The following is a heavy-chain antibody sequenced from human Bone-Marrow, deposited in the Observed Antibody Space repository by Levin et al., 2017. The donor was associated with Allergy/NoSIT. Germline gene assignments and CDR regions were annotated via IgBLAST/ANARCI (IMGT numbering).Heavy chain of an antibody. D-gene: IGHD5-24*01. CDR3: ARHPRDGYNYVGFDY. CDR2: IYYSGST. V-gene: IGHV4-39*01. Sequence: SETLSLTCTVSGGSISSSSYYWGWIRQPPGKGLEWIGSIYYSGSTYYNPSLKSRVTISVDTSKNQFSLKLSSVTAADTAVYYCARHPRDGYNYVGFDYWGQGTLVTVSS. CDR1: GGSISSSSYY. J-gene: IGHJ4*02.